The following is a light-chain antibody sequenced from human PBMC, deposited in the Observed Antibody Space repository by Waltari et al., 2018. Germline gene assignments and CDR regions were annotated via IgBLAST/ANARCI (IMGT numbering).Light chain of an antibody. CDR2: GAF. Sequence: EIVLTQSPGTLSLSPGERATLSCRASQSISSNYLAWYQQKSGQAPRLLIYGAFNRAPGIPDRFSGSGSGTDFTLTISGLDPEDFAVYYCQQYVESPPPLMYTFGQGTKLEIK. CDR3: QQYVESPPPLMYT. CDR1: QSISSNY. J-gene: IGKJ2*01. V-gene: IGKV3-20*01.